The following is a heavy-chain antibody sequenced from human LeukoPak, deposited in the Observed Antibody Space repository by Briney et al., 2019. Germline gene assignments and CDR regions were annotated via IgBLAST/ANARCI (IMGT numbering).Heavy chain of an antibody. D-gene: IGHD6-19*01. CDR2: INHSGST. J-gene: IGHJ4*02. CDR1: GRSFSGYH. V-gene: IGHV4-34*01. CDR3: ASHARDIAVAGTDY. Sequence: LETLSLTCTVSGRSFSGYHWGWIRQPPGKGLEWIGEINHSGSTNYNPSLKSRVTISVDTSKNQFSLKLSSVTAADTAVYYCASHARDIAVAGTDYWGQGTLVTVSS.